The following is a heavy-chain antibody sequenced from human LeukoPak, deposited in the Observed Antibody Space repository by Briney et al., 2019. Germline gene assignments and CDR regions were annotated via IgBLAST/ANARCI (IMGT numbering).Heavy chain of an antibody. CDR1: GGSIAGRSYY. V-gene: IGHV4-39*01. CDR2: IYYSGSA. D-gene: IGHD5-18*01. Sequence: PSETLSLTCTVSGGSIAGRSYYWAWLRQPPGKGLEWIGSIYYSGSASYNPSLKSRVTISVDTSKNQFSVNLSSVTAADTAVYYCARFDGHSFGYGDSWGQGTLVTVSS. CDR3: ARFDGHSFGYGDS. J-gene: IGHJ4*02.